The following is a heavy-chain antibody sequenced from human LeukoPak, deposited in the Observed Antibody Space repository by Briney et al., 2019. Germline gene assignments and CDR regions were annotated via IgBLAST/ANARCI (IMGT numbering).Heavy chain of an antibody. V-gene: IGHV1-69*13. D-gene: IGHD6-13*01. CDR2: IIPIFGTA. CDR3: AKSSSWTGGLDY. CDR1: GGTFSSYA. J-gene: IGHJ4*02. Sequence: SVTVSCKASGGTFSSYAISWVRQAPGQGLEWMGGIIPIFGTANYAQKFQGRVTITADESTSTAYMELSSLRSEDTAVYYCAKSSSWTGGLDYWGQGTLVTVSS.